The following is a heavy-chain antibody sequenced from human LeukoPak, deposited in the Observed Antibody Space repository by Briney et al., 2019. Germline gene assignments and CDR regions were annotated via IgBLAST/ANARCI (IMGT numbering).Heavy chain of an antibody. V-gene: IGHV3-23*01. Sequence: GGSLRLSCAASGFTFSNHAMSWARQAPGKGLEWVSGISGSGGSTYYADSVRGRFTISRDNSKNTVYLQTNSLRAEDTAVYYCAKRYYSDSSGYLGSLNYWGQGTLVTVSS. CDR1: GFTFSNHA. CDR2: ISGSGGST. CDR3: AKRYYSDSSGYLGSLNY. D-gene: IGHD3-22*01. J-gene: IGHJ4*02.